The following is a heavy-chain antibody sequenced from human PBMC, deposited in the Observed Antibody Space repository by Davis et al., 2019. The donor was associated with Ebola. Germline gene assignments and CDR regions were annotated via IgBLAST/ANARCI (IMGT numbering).Heavy chain of an antibody. CDR3: ARAFDH. J-gene: IGHJ4*02. Sequence: GESLKISCVASGFNFRTYAIHWVRQAPGKGLEWVANIKEDGSDKYYVDSVKGRFTISRDNAKNSLYLQMNNLRAEDTAIYYCARAFDHWGQGTLVTVSS. CDR2: IKEDGSDK. V-gene: IGHV3-7*04. CDR1: GFNFRTYA.